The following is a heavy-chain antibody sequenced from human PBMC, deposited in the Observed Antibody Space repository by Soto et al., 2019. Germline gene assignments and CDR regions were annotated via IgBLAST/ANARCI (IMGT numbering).Heavy chain of an antibody. CDR1: GFTFSSNG. J-gene: IGHJ6*02. Sequence: QVQLVESGGGVGQPGRSLRPSCAASGFTFSSNGMHWVRQAPGKGLDWVAVISYDGRNKYYADSVKGRFTISRDNSKNTLYLQMNSLRAEDTAVYYCAKDLLGPGRAYGMDVWGQGTTVTVSS. D-gene: IGHD7-27*01. V-gene: IGHV3-30*18. CDR2: ISYDGRNK. CDR3: AKDLLGPGRAYGMDV.